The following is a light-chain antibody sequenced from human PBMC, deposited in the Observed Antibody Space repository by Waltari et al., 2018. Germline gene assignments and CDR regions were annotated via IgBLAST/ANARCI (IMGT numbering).Light chain of an antibody. CDR2: EVT. CDR3: SSFAGSTNWV. CDR1: SSDIGGYNY. V-gene: IGLV2-8*01. J-gene: IGLJ3*02. Sequence: QSALTQPPSASGSPGQSVTISCTGTSSDIGGYNYVSWYQQHPGKAPKLMIYEVTKRPSAVPDRVSASKAGNTASLTVSGLQAEDEADYYCSSFAGSTNWVFGGGTKLTVL.